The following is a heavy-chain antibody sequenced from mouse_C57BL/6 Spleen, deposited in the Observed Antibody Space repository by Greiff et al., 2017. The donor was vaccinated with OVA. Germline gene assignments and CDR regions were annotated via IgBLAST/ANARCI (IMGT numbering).Heavy chain of an antibody. V-gene: IGHV5-16*01. D-gene: IGHD1-1*01. J-gene: IGHJ2*01. CDR3: ARVNLSITTVVGVGYFDY. CDR2: INYDGSST. CDR1: GFTFSDYY. Sequence: EVNVVESEGGLVQPGSSMKLSCTASGFTFSDYYMAWVRQVPEKGLEWVANINYDGSSTYYLDSLKSRFIISRDNAKNILYLQMSSLKSEDTATYYFARVNLSITTVVGVGYFDYWGQGTTLTVSS.